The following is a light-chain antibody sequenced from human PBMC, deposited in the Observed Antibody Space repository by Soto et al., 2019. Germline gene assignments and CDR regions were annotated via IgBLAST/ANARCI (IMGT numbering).Light chain of an antibody. V-gene: IGKV3-20*01. Sequence: ESVLTQSPATLSVYQGESATLFCRASQSVSSNFLAWYQQKPGQAPRLLIYGASNRAAGIPDRFSGSGSGTDFTLTISRLEPEDFAVYYCHQYSSSRRTFGQGSEADIK. CDR3: HQYSSSRRT. CDR2: GAS. CDR1: QSVSSNF. J-gene: IGKJ1*01.